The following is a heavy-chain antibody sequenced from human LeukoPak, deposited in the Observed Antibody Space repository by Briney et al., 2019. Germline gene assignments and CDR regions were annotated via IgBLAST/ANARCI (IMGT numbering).Heavy chain of an antibody. CDR2: IIPILGIA. CDR3: ARTPNNEDYYDSNWFDP. CDR1: GGTFSSYA. V-gene: IGHV1-69*04. D-gene: IGHD3-22*01. J-gene: IGHJ5*02. Sequence: SVKVSCKASGGTFSSYAISWVRQAPGQGLEWMGRIIPILGIANYAQKFQGRVTITADKSTSIAYMELSSLRSEDTAVYYCARTPNNEDYYDSNWFDPWGQGTLVTVSS.